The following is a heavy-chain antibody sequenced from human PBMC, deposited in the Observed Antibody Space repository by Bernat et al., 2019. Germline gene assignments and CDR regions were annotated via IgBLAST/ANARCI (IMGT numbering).Heavy chain of an antibody. J-gene: IGHJ3*02. D-gene: IGHD4-17*01. CDR2: IYSGGSA. Sequence: VQLVESGGGLVQPGGSLRLSCAASGFTVSSNYMSWVRHAPGKGLEWVSVIYSGGSAYYADCVRGRFTISRDHSKNTLFLQMNSLRAEDTAVYYCAGRGTTVTTSDAFDIWGQGTMVTVSS. V-gene: IGHV3-66*01. CDR3: AGRGTTVTTSDAFDI. CDR1: GFTVSSNY.